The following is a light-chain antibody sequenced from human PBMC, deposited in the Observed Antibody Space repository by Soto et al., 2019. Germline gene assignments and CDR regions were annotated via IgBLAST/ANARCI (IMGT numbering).Light chain of an antibody. CDR1: QSCSSY. CDR3: QQYGSSPLT. J-gene: IGKJ4*01. Sequence: EIVLAQSPVTLSWSPGERATLSCRASQSCSSYLAWYQQKPGQAPRLLMYGASSRATGTPDRFSGSGSGTDFTLTISRLEPEDFAVYYCQQYGSSPLTFGGGTKVDIK. V-gene: IGKV3-20*01. CDR2: GAS.